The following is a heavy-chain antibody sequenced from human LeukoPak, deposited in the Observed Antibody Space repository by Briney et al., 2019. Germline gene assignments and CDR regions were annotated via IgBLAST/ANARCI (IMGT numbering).Heavy chain of an antibody. CDR3: ARAEVSSDSFYHHGMDV. Sequence: ASVTVSCKASGYNFRNYDINWVRQATGQGLEWMGWMNPNSGNTGYAEKFQGRVTLTMYTSISTAYMEIGSLRSEDTAVYYCARAEVSSDSFYHHGMDVWGQGTTVTVSS. D-gene: IGHD2/OR15-2a*01. J-gene: IGHJ6*02. CDR1: GYNFRNYD. V-gene: IGHV1-8*01. CDR2: MNPNSGNT.